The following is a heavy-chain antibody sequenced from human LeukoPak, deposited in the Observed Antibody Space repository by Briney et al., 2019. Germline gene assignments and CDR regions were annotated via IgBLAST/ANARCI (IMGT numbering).Heavy chain of an antibody. Sequence: QPGGSLRLSCAASGFTFSDYWMHWVRQAPGKGLVWVSRIIPDGSSTNYADSVKGRFTISRDNAKNSLYLQMNSLRAEDTAVYYCARDYYGSGSYYKPPPAFDYWGQGTLVTVSS. CDR1: GFTFSDYW. CDR3: ARDYYGSGSYYKPPPAFDY. J-gene: IGHJ4*02. D-gene: IGHD3-10*01. CDR2: IIPDGSST. V-gene: IGHV3-74*01.